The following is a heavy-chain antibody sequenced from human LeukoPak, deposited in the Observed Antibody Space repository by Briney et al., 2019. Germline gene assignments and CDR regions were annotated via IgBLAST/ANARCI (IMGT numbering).Heavy chain of an antibody. V-gene: IGHV4-4*02. CDR2: MYHSGST. D-gene: IGHD1-26*01. Sequence: SGTLSLTCGVSGGSISSNYWWSWVRQPPGKGLEWIGEMYHSGSTNYNPSLKSRVTISADKSKNQVSLKLTSVTAADTAVYYCARLSVIVGAALEYYYYYMDVWGQGTTVTVSS. CDR3: ARLSVIVGAALEYYYYYMDV. CDR1: GGSISSNYW. J-gene: IGHJ6*03.